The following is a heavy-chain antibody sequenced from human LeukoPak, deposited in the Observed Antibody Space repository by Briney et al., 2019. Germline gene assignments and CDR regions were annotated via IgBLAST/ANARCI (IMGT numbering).Heavy chain of an antibody. CDR3: ARGRYCSGSSCYSGWYFDL. CDR1: GGSISSGGYS. Sequence: SETLSLTCAVSGGSISSGGYSWSWIRQPPGKGLEWIVYIYHSGSTYYNPCLKSRVTISVDSSKNQFSLKLSSVTPADTPVYYCARGRYCSGSSCYSGWYFDLWGRGTLVTVSS. D-gene: IGHD2-15*01. V-gene: IGHV4-30-2*01. CDR2: IYHSGST. J-gene: IGHJ2*01.